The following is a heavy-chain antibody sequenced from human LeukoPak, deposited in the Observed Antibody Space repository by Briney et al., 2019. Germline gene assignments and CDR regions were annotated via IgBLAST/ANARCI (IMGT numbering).Heavy chain of an antibody. Sequence: SETLSLTCAVYGGSFSGYYWSWIRQPPGKGLEWIGEINHSGSTNYNPSLKSRVTISVDTSKNQFSLKLSSVTAADTAVYYCARVPAAHYYYYYYMDVWGKGTTVTVSS. D-gene: IGHD2-2*01. CDR2: INHSGST. CDR3: ARVPAAHYYYYYYMDV. V-gene: IGHV4-34*01. CDR1: GGSFSGYY. J-gene: IGHJ6*03.